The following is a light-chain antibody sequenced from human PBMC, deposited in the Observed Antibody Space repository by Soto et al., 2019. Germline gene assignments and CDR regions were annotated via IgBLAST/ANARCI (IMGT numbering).Light chain of an antibody. Sequence: EVVWTQSPGTLSLSPGERATLSCRASERIYSAYLGWYQQKPGQAPRLLIYGTSSRATGIPDRFSGSGSGTDFTLTISRLEPEDFAVYYCQQYGNSPITFGQGTRLEIK. V-gene: IGKV3-20*01. CDR3: QQYGNSPIT. J-gene: IGKJ5*01. CDR1: ERIYSAY. CDR2: GTS.